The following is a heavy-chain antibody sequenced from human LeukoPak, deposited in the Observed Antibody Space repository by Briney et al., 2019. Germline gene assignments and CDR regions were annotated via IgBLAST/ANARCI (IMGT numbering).Heavy chain of an antibody. D-gene: IGHD5-18*01. J-gene: IGHJ4*02. CDR3: ARDDGGGYNSFNY. CDR2: IRYDGSNK. V-gene: IGHV3-33*01. Sequence: GGSLRLSCAASGFNFRSFGMHWVRQAPGKGLEWVAGIRYDGSNKYYADSLKGRFTVSRDNSKNTLYLQVNSLRAEDTAVYYCARDDGGGYNSFNYWGQGVLVTVSS. CDR1: GFNFRSFG.